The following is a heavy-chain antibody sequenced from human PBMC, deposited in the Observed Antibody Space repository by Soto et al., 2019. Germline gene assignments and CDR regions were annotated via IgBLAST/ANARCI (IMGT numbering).Heavy chain of an antibody. Sequence: SETLSLTCTVSGGSISSYYWSWIRQPPGKGLEWIGYIYYSGSTNYNPSLKSRVTISLDTSKNQFSLKLSSVTAADTAVYYCARGGATRGYCSGDSCYQFDYWGQGTLVTVSS. J-gene: IGHJ4*02. D-gene: IGHD2-15*01. CDR3: ARGGATRGYCSGDSCYQFDY. CDR2: IYYSGST. CDR1: GGSISSYY. V-gene: IGHV4-59*01.